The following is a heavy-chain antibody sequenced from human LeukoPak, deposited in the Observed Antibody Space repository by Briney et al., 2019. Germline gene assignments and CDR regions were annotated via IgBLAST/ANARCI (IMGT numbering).Heavy chain of an antibody. CDR1: GVTFSTYG. Sequence: PGRSLTLSCAASGVTFSTYGMNWVRQAPGKGLEWMALIKYDGRNKYYADSVKGRFTIFRDNSKITLYLQMNSLRTEATAVYYCAKTLDVTTPMDGFDYWGQGTLGTVSS. CDR3: AKTLDVTTPMDGFDY. CDR2: IKYDGRNK. V-gene: IGHV3-30*18. J-gene: IGHJ4*02. D-gene: IGHD5-18*01.